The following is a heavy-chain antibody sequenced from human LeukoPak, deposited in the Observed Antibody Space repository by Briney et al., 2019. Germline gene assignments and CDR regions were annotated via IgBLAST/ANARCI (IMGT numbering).Heavy chain of an antibody. CDR1: RFAFSDYC. V-gene: IGHV3-11*01. J-gene: IGHJ5*02. CDR3: AGTGNVEDGGCNWFDP. Sequence: PGGSLRLSCTSSRFAFSDYCMSWVRQAPGMGLEWLSYISSSGRNIYYADSVKGRFTISRDNAKKSLYLEMNSLRAEDTAVYYCAGTGNVEDGGCNWFDPWGQGTLVTVSS. D-gene: IGHD3-16*01. CDR2: ISSSGRNI.